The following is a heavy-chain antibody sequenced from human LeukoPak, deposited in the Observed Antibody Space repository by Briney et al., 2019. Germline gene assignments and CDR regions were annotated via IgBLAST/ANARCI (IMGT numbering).Heavy chain of an antibody. V-gene: IGHV3-74*01. J-gene: IGHJ4*02. D-gene: IGHD5-18*01. Sequence: QPGGSLSLSCAASGFTFSYYWMHWDRQAPGKGLVWVSRISSDGSSTNHADSVKGRLTISRDNAKNTLYLQMNSLRAEDTAVYYCARGGIYSYDPADYWGQGTLVTVSS. CDR1: GFTFSYYW. CDR2: ISSDGSST. CDR3: ARGGIYSYDPADY.